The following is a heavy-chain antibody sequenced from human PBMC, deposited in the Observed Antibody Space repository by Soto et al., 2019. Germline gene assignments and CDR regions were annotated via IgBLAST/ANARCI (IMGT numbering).Heavy chain of an antibody. CDR2: IXXDXXGT. Sequence: GGSLRLSCAASGFIFTNYWMHWVRQVPGXGLXXVXGIXXDXXGTKYADSVKGRSTISRDNAKNTVYLQMNSLRPEDTAVYYCGSVFEYWGRGTLVTVSS. CDR1: GFIFTNYW. J-gene: IGHJ4*01. V-gene: IGHV3-74*01. CDR3: GSVFEY.